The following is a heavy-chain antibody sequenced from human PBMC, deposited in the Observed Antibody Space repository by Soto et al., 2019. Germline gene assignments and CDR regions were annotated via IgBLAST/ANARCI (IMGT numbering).Heavy chain of an antibody. CDR1: GGTFSSYP. V-gene: IGHV1-69*06. Sequence: SVKVSCRASGGTFSSYPISWVRQAPGQGLEWMGGIIPIFGTANYAQKFQGRVTITADKSKSQFSLKLTSVTVADTAVYYCASYRGALYLESWGPGILVTVSS. D-gene: IGHD3-16*01. J-gene: IGHJ4*02. CDR3: ASYRGALYLES. CDR2: IIPIFGTA.